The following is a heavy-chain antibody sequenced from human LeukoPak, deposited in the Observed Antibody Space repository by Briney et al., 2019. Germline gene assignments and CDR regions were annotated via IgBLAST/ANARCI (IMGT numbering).Heavy chain of an antibody. J-gene: IGHJ5*02. Sequence: ASVKVSCKASGYTFTGYYMHRVRQAPGQGLEWMGWINPNSGGTNYAQKFQGRVTMTRDTSISTAYMELSRLRSDDSAVYYCARVAMPGGWFDPWGQGTLVTVSS. D-gene: IGHD2-2*01. CDR2: INPNSGGT. CDR1: GYTFTGYY. CDR3: ARVAMPGGWFDP. V-gene: IGHV1-2*02.